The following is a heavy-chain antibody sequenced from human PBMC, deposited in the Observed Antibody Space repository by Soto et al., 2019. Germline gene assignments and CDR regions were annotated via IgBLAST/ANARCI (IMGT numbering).Heavy chain of an antibody. J-gene: IGHJ3*02. CDR2: IYYSGST. D-gene: IGHD3-10*01. V-gene: IGHV4-59*08. CDR3: ARRYGSFFDI. Sequence: QVQLQESGPGLVKPSETLSLTCTVSGGSISSYYWSWIRQPPGKGLEWIGYIYYSGSTNYNPSLXSXVXIXXDTSKNQSSLKLSSVTAADTAVYYCARRYGSFFDIWGQGTMVTVSS. CDR1: GGSISSYY.